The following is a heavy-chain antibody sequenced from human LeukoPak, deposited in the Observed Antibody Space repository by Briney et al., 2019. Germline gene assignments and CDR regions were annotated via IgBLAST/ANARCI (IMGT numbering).Heavy chain of an antibody. CDR1: GYSISSGYY. Sequence: PSETLSLTCTVSGYSISSGYYWGWIRQPPGKGLEWIGSFYERGSTCYNPSLKSRVTISVDTSKNQFSLRLNSVTAADTAVYYCARVDYYDSTTYNFDYWGQGTLVTVSS. CDR3: ARVDYYDSTTYNFDY. V-gene: IGHV4-38-2*02. J-gene: IGHJ4*02. CDR2: FYERGST. D-gene: IGHD3-22*01.